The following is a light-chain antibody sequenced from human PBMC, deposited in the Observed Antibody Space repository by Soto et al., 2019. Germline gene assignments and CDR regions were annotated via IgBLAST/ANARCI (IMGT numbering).Light chain of an antibody. V-gene: IGKV1-6*01. Sequence: AIQLTQSPSSLSASVGDRVTITCRASEAIRSALGWYQQKPGKVPKLLIYAASVLQSGVPSRVSGSGSGTDFTLTISSLQPEDFATYYCLLDFRYFWAFGQGTKV. J-gene: IGKJ1*01. CDR1: EAIRSA. CDR2: AAS. CDR3: LLDFRYFWA.